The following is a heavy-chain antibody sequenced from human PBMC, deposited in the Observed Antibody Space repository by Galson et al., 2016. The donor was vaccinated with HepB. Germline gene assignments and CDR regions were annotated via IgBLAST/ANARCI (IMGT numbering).Heavy chain of an antibody. CDR3: EGYSDPFDI. Sequence: SLRLSCAASGFTVSGKYMSWARQAPGKGLEWVAVIFSVDATYYRDSVKGRFTISRDNSKNTLHLQMNNLRAEDTAVYYCEGYSDPFDIWGQGTMVTVSS. CDR2: IFSVDAT. CDR1: GFTVSGKY. V-gene: IGHV3-53*01. D-gene: IGHD3-22*01. J-gene: IGHJ3*02.